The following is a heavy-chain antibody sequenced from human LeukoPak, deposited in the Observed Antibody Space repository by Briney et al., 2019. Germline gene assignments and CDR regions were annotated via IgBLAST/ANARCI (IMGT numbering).Heavy chain of an antibody. V-gene: IGHV4-31*03. CDR2: IYYSGST. Sequence: SETLSPTCTVSGGSISSGGYYWSWIRQHPGKGLEWIGYIYYSGSTYYNPSLKSRVTISVDTSKNQFSLKLSSVTAADTAVYYCAREGGIVGFDYWGQGTLVTVSS. CDR1: GGSISSGGYY. D-gene: IGHD1-26*01. J-gene: IGHJ4*02. CDR3: AREGGIVGFDY.